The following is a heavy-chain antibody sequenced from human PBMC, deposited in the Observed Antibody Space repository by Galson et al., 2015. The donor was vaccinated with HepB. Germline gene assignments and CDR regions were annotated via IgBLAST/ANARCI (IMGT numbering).Heavy chain of an antibody. D-gene: IGHD3-10*01. J-gene: IGHJ2*01. CDR1: GFTFNTYA. CDR3: ARELDLWFGDSWGGGFFDL. Sequence: SLRLSCAASGFTFNTYAIHWVRQAPGKGLEWVAVISYDGTNKYYANSVKGRFTISRDNSKKTLHLQMSSLRAEDTAVYYCARELDLWFGDSWGGGFFDLWGRGTLGTVSS. V-gene: IGHV3-30-3*01. CDR2: ISYDGTNK.